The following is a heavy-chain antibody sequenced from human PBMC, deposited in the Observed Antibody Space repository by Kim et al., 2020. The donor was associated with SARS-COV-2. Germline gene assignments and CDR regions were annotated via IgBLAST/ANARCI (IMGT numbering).Heavy chain of an antibody. V-gene: IGHV3-23*01. J-gene: IGHJ3*02. Sequence: YPDARKGRFTIPRDNSKNTLYLQMNSPRAEDTAVYYCAKDSQSHLNAFDIWGQGTMVTVSS. CDR3: AKDSQSHLNAFDI.